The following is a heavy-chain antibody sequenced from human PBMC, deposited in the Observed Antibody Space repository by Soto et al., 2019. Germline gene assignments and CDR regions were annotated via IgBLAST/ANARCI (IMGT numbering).Heavy chain of an antibody. V-gene: IGHV1-2*02. CDR3: ARVYTYYYYGMEV. J-gene: IGHJ6*04. Sequence: ASVKISCKASGYTFTGYYMHWVRQAPGQGLEWMGWINPNSGGTNYAQKFQGRVTMTRDTSISTAYMELSRLRSDDTAVYYCARVYTYYYYGMEVWGKGTKVTVSS. CDR1: GYTFTGYY. CDR2: INPNSGGT. D-gene: IGHD2-2*02.